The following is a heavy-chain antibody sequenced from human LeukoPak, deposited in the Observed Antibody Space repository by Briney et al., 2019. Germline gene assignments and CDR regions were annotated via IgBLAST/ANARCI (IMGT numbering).Heavy chain of an antibody. V-gene: IGHV3-33*06. CDR2: IWSDGSDK. CDR1: GFTFSHYG. CDR3: AKDAQRGFDYSNSLQN. D-gene: IGHD4-11*01. J-gene: IGHJ1*01. Sequence: PGGSLRLSCAASGFTFSHYGMHWVRQTPGAGLEWVAVIWSDGSDKYYAKSVKGRFTISRGNSKNSLFLQMNSLRAEDTAVYYCAKDAQRGFDYSNSLQNWGQGILVTVSS.